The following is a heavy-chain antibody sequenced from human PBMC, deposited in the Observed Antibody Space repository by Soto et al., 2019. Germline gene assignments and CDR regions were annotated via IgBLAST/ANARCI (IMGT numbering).Heavy chain of an antibody. CDR1: GYTLTELS. CDR2: FDPEDGET. J-gene: IGHJ4*02. Sequence: ASVKVSCKVSGYTLTELSMHWVRQAPGKGLEWMGGFDPEDGETIYAQKFQGRVTMTEDTSTDTAYMELSSLRSEDTAVYYCATDLLYSSGWYPIDYWGQGTLVTVSS. D-gene: IGHD6-19*01. V-gene: IGHV1-24*01. CDR3: ATDLLYSSGWYPIDY.